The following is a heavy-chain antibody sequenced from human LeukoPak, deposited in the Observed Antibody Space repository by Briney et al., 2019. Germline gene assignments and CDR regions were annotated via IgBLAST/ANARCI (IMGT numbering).Heavy chain of an antibody. V-gene: IGHV3-48*04. J-gene: IGHJ4*02. CDR3: AKVGRFGVVISYFDY. D-gene: IGHD3-3*01. Sequence: GGSLRLSCAASGFTFSAYAMAWVRQAPGKGLECVSHITTGGSSTFHADSVKGRFTISRDNAKNSLYLQMNSLRAEDTAVYYCAKVGRFGVVISYFDYWGQGTLVTVSS. CDR2: ITTGGSST. CDR1: GFTFSAYA.